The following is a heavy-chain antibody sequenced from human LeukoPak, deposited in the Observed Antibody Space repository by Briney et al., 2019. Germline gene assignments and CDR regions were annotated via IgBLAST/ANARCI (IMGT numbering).Heavy chain of an antibody. CDR2: ISSSSSYI. CDR1: GFTFSSYS. Sequence: GGSLRLSCAASGFTFSSYSMNWVRQAPGKGLEWVSSISSSSSYIHSADSVRGRFTISRDNAKNSLFLQMNSLRAEDTAVYYCARDEGGDVFNIWAKGTLVT. CDR3: ARDEGGDVFNI. J-gene: IGHJ3*02. D-gene: IGHD3-16*01. V-gene: IGHV3-21*01.